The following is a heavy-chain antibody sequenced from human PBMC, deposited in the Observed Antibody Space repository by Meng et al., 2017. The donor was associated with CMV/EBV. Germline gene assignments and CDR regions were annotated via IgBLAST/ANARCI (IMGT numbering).Heavy chain of an antibody. CDR1: GFTFSSYS. V-gene: IGHV3-21*01. CDR3: ARDDPRTSGRVCAFDI. Sequence: GESLKISGAASGFTFSSYSMNWVRQAPGKGLEWVSSISSSSSYIYYADSVKGRFTISRDNAKNSLYLQMNSLRAEDTAVYYCARDDPRTSGRVCAFDIWGQGTMVTVSS. CDR2: ISSSSSYI. D-gene: IGHD6-25*01. J-gene: IGHJ3*02.